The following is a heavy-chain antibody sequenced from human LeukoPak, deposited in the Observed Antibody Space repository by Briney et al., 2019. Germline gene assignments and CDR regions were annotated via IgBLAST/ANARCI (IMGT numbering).Heavy chain of an antibody. V-gene: IGHV3-30*04. CDR2: ISYDGSNK. CDR3: QVICSSTSCYSLIGY. D-gene: IGHD2-2*01. CDR1: GFTFSSYA. Sequence: PGRSLRLSCAASGFTFSSYAMHWVRQAPGKGLEWVAVISYDGSNKYYADSVKGRFTISRDNSKNTLYLQMNSLRAEDTAVYYCQVICSSTSCYSLIGYWGQGTLVTVSS. J-gene: IGHJ4*02.